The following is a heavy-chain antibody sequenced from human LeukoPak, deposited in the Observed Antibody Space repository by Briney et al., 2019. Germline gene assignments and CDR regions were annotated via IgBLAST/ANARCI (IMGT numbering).Heavy chain of an antibody. Sequence: PSETLSLTCTVSGGSISSSSYYWGWIRQPPGKGLEWIGEINHSGSTNYNPSLKSRVTISVDTSKNQFSLKLSSVTAADTAVYYCARGVTIVVVVAATPPYFDYWGQGTLVTVSS. J-gene: IGHJ4*02. CDR2: INHSGST. CDR3: ARGVTIVVVVAATPPYFDY. V-gene: IGHV4-39*07. CDR1: GGSISSSSYY. D-gene: IGHD2-15*01.